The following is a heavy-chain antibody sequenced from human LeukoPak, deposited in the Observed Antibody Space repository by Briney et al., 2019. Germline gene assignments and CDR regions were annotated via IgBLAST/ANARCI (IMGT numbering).Heavy chain of an antibody. V-gene: IGHV1-69*05. CDR1: GGTFSSYA. Sequence: SVKVSCKASGGTFSSYAISWVRQAPGQGLEWMGGIIPIFGTANYAQKFQGRVTITTDESTSTAYMELSSLRSEDTAVYYCARGPLATGDGYFDYWGQGTLVTVSS. D-gene: IGHD7-27*01. J-gene: IGHJ4*02. CDR3: ARGPLATGDGYFDY. CDR2: IIPIFGTA.